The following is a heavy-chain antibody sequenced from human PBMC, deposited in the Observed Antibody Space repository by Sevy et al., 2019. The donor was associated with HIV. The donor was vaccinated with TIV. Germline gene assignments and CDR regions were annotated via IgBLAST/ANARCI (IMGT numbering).Heavy chain of an antibody. D-gene: IGHD3-22*01. J-gene: IGHJ6*02. Sequence: ASVKVSCKASGYIFTSYGISWVRQAPGQGLEWMGWISNYNGNTNYAQKVQGRVTMTTDTSTSTACMELRSLRSDDTAVYYCARGTTMIGHGVLSYGMDVWGQGTTVTVSS. CDR3: ARGTTMIGHGVLSYGMDV. CDR1: GYIFTSYG. V-gene: IGHV1-18*01. CDR2: ISNYNGNT.